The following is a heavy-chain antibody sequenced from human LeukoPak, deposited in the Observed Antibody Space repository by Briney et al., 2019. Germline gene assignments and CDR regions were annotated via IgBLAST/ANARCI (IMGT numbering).Heavy chain of an antibody. V-gene: IGHV4-39*07. CDR2: IYYSGST. CDR1: GGSIRSSSYY. D-gene: IGHD2-15*01. Sequence: SETLSLTCTVSGGSIRSSSYYWGGIRQPPGRGLEWIGSIYYSGSTYYNPSLKSRVTISVDTSKNQFSLKLSSVTAADTAVYYCARGGECGSCDGFDMWGQGIMVTVSS. CDR3: ARGGECGSCDGFDM. J-gene: IGHJ3*02.